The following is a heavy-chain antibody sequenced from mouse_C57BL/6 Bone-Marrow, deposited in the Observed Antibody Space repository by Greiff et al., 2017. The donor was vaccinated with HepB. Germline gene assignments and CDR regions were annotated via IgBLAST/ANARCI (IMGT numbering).Heavy chain of an antibody. D-gene: IGHD2-3*01. Sequence: QVQLQQPGAELVKPGASVKLSCKASGYTFTSYWMHWVKQRPGRGLEWIGRIDPNSGGTKDNEKFKSKATLTVDKPSSTAYMQRSSLTSEDSAVYYCARRGLYDGSLAYWGQGTLVTVSA. V-gene: IGHV1-72*01. CDR3: ARRGLYDGSLAY. CDR1: GYTFTSYW. CDR2: IDPNSGGT. J-gene: IGHJ3*01.